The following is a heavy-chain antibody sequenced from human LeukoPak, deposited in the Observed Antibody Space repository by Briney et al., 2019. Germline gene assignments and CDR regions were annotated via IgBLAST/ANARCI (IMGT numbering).Heavy chain of an antibody. CDR1: GFSFSNYA. CDR2: ITGSGGST. D-gene: IGHD4-17*01. CDR3: AKVASGDYGHQFDY. J-gene: IGHJ4*02. Sequence: GGSLRLSCAASGFSFSNYAMTWVRQAPGKGLEWVSAITGSGGSTSYADSVKGRFTISRDNSKNTLYLQMNSLRVEDTAVYYCAKVASGDYGHQFDYWGQGTLVTVSS. V-gene: IGHV3-23*01.